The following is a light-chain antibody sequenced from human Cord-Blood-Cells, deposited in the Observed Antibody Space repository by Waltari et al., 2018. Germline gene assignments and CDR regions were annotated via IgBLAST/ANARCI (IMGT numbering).Light chain of an antibody. V-gene: IGLV2-23*02. Sequence: QSALTQPASVSGSPGQSITISCTGTSSDVGSYNLVSWYQQHPGKAPKLMIYEVSKRPSWVSNRFSCSKSGNTASLTISGLQAEDEADYYCCSYAGISTLVFGGGTKLTVL. CDR3: CSYAGISTLV. CDR2: EVS. CDR1: SSDVGSYNL. J-gene: IGLJ2*01.